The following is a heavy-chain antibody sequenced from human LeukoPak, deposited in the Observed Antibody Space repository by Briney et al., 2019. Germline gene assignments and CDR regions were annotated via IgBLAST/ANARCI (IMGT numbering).Heavy chain of an antibody. CDR1: GYTFTSYD. D-gene: IGHD3-22*01. CDR3: ARGRDADYYDSSGYYSRFDP. J-gene: IGHJ5*02. CDR2: MNPNSGNT. V-gene: IGHV1-8*01. Sequence: ASVKVSCKASGYTFTSYDINWVRRAPGQGLEWMGWMNPNSGNTGYAQKFQGRVTMTRNASISTAYMELSSLRSEDTAVYYCARGRDADYYDSSGYYSRFDPWGQGTLVTVSS.